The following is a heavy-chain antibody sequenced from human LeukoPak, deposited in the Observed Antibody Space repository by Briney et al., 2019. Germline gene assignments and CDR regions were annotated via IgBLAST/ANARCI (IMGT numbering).Heavy chain of an antibody. CDR2: ITCGGDT. J-gene: IGHJ4*02. Sequence: GGSLRLSCTASGFTFSTRAMSWVRQAPARGLEWVSSITCGGDTFYADSVKGRCTLSRDDSRNTVYLQLNNLSVDDTAVYYCAKANWVSNADAVWWGQGTLVTVSS. V-gene: IGHV3-23*01. D-gene: IGHD2-2*01. CDR1: GFTFSTRA. CDR3: AKANWVSNADAVW.